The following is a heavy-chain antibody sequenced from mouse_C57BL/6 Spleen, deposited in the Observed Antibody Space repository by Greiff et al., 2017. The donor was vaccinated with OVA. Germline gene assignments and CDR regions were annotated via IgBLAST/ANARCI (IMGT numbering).Heavy chain of an antibody. D-gene: IGHD2-1*01. CDR2: IRNKDNGYTT. J-gene: IGHJ3*01. V-gene: IGHV7-3*01. CDR1: GFTFTDYY. Sequence: EVKLVESGGGLVQPGGSLSLSCAASGFTFTDYYMSWVRQPPGKALEWLGFIRNKDNGYTTEYSASVKGRFTISRDNSQSILYLQMNALRAEDSATYYCARYNGGNGCAYWGQGTLVTVSA. CDR3: ARYNGGNGCAY.